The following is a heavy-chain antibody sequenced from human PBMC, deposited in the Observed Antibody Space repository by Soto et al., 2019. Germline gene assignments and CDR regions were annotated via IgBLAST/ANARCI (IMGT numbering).Heavy chain of an antibody. V-gene: IGHV4-59*01. J-gene: IGHJ5*02. CDR2: IYYSGST. D-gene: IGHD6-25*01. CDR3: ARPHGGSSGWDNWFDP. CDR1: GGSISSYY. Sequence: ASETLSLTCTVSGGSISSYYWSWIRQPPGKGLEWIGYIYYSGSTNYNPSLKSRVTISVDTSKNQFSLKLNSMTAADTAVYYCARPHGGSSGWDNWFDPWGQGTLVTVS.